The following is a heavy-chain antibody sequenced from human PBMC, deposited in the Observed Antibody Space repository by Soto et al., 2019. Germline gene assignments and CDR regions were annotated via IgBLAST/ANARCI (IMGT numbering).Heavy chain of an antibody. Sequence: ASVKVSCKASGYTFTSYAMHWVRQAPGQRLEWMGWINAGNGNTKYSQKFQGRVTITRDTSASTAYMELSSLRSEDTAVYYCARASSSRNIVVVVAATRSLIDYWGQGNLVTVSS. J-gene: IGHJ4*02. V-gene: IGHV1-3*01. CDR1: GYTFTSYA. CDR2: INAGNGNT. CDR3: ARASSSRNIVVVVAATRSLIDY. D-gene: IGHD2-15*01.